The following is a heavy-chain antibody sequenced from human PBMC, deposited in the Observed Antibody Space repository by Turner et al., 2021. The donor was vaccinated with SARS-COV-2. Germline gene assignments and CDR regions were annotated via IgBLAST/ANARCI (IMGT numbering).Heavy chain of an antibody. CDR1: GGSISSSTYY. V-gene: IGHV4-39*01. D-gene: IGHD3-3*01. CDR3: ARTYYDFWSGYYGTPGYFDY. J-gene: IGHJ4*02. CDR2: IYYSGST. Sequence: QLQLQESGPGLVKPSETLSLTCTVSGGSISSSTYYWGWIRQPPGKGLEWSGSIYYSGSTYYNPSLKSRVTISVDTSKNQFSLKLSSVTAADTAVYYCARTYYDFWSGYYGTPGYFDYWGQGTLVTVSS.